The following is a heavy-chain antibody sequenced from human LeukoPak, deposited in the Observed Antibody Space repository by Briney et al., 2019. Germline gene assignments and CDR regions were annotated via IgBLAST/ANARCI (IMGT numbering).Heavy chain of an antibody. CDR2: ISSSSSYI. CDR3: ARDIRVARAYYGMDV. Sequence: GGSLRLSCAASGFTFSSYSMNWVRQAPGKGLEWVSSISSSSSYIYYADSVKGRFTISRDNAKNSLYLQMNSLRAEDTAVYYCARDIRVARAYYGMDVWGQGTTVTVSS. CDR1: GFTFSSYS. V-gene: IGHV3-21*01. J-gene: IGHJ6*02. D-gene: IGHD2-15*01.